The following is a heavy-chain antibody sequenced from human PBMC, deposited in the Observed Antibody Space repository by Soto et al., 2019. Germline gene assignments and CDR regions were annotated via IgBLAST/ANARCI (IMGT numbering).Heavy chain of an antibody. D-gene: IGHD5-12*01. Sequence: QVQLVESGGGVVQPGRSLRLSCAASGFTFSSYGMHWVRQAPGKGLEWVAVISYDGSNKYYEDSVKGRFTISRDNSKNTLYLQMNSLRAEDTAVYYCAKDSGYDYYFDYWGQGTLVTVSS. J-gene: IGHJ4*02. CDR2: ISYDGSNK. CDR3: AKDSGYDYYFDY. V-gene: IGHV3-30*18. CDR1: GFTFSSYG.